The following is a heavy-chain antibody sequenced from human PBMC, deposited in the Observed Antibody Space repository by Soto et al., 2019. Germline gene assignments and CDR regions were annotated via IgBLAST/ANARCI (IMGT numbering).Heavy chain of an antibody. Sequence: PGESLKISCKGSGYNFTNYWITWVRQMPGKGLEWMGRIDPSDSYTNYSPSFQGHVTISADKSISTAYLQWSSLKASDTAMYYCARWSGLDFYYGMDVWGQGTTVTVSS. CDR3: ARWSGLDFYYGMDV. V-gene: IGHV5-10-1*01. CDR1: GYNFTNYW. J-gene: IGHJ6*02. CDR2: IDPSDSYT. D-gene: IGHD1-1*01.